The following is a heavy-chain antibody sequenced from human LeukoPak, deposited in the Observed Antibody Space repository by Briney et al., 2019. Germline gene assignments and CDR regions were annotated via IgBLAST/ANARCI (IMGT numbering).Heavy chain of an antibody. CDR2: IYYSGST. Sequence: SETLSLTCTVSGGSISGYYCSWIRQPPGKGLEWIGYIYYSGSTNYNPSLKSRVTISVDTSKNQFSLKLSSVTAADTAVYYCARDTFWSGYFDYWGQGTLVTVSS. D-gene: IGHD3-3*01. J-gene: IGHJ4*02. V-gene: IGHV4-59*01. CDR3: ARDTFWSGYFDY. CDR1: GGSISGYY.